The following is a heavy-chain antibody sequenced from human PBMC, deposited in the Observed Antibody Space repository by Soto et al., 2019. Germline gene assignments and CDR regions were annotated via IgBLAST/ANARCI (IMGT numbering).Heavy chain of an antibody. CDR2: IVVGSGNT. CDR3: AAVETPPGYYPGMDV. V-gene: IGHV1-58*01. Sequence: SVKVSCKASGFTFTRSAVQWVRQARGQRLEWIGWIVVGSGNTIYAQRFQERVTITRDMSTSTAYMELSSLKPEDTAVYYCAAVETPPGYYPGMDVWGQGTTVTVSS. D-gene: IGHD2-15*01. CDR1: GFTFTRSA. J-gene: IGHJ6*02.